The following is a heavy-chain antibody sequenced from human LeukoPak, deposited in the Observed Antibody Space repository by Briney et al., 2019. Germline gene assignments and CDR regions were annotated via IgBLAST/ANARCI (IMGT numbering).Heavy chain of an antibody. CDR2: ISAYNGNT. Sequence: ASVKVSCKASGYTFTSYSISRVRQAPGQGLEWMGWISAYNGNTNYAQKLQGRVTMTTDTSTSTAYMELRSLRSDDTAVYYCAREYTGDYYYYYGMDVWGQGTTVTVSS. CDR3: AREYTGDYYYYYGMDV. J-gene: IGHJ6*02. CDR1: GYTFTSYS. V-gene: IGHV1-18*01. D-gene: IGHD3-16*01.